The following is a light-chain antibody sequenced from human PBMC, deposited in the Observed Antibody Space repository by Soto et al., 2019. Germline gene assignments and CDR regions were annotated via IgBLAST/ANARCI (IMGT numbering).Light chain of an antibody. V-gene: IGLV1-40*01. Sequence: QAVVTQPPSVSGAPGQRVTISCTGSSSNFGAGYDVHWYQHLPGTAPKLLIYSNNQRPSGVPDRFSGSKSGTSASLAITGLQAEDEADYYCQSYDSSLSGYVFGPGTKVTVL. J-gene: IGLJ1*01. CDR3: QSYDSSLSGYV. CDR1: SSNFGAGYD. CDR2: SNN.